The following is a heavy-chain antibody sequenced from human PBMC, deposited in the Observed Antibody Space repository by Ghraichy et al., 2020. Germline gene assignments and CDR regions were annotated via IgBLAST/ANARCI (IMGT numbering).Heavy chain of an antibody. CDR3: ARDQTGDWYFDL. CDR2: AHNSGST. Sequence: LSLTCTVSGGSVSSGAYYWSWIRQSPGKGLEWLGFAHNSGSTNYNPSLKSQFTISLDTSKNQFSLKLSAVTAADTAVYYCARDQTGDWYFDLLGRGTLVTVSS. CDR1: GGSVSSGAYY. D-gene: IGHD7-27*01. J-gene: IGHJ2*01. V-gene: IGHV4-61*08.